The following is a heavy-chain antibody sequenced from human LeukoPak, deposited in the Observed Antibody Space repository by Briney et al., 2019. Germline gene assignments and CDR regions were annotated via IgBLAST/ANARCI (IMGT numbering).Heavy chain of an antibody. CDR2: INPSGGST. D-gene: IGHD3-10*01. J-gene: IGHJ6*02. CDR3: ARGGHSRSGSQLYYYYGMDV. CDR1: GYTFTSYY. V-gene: IGHV1-46*01. Sequence: AASVKVSCKASGYTFTSYYMHWVRQAPGQGLEWMGIINPSGGSTSYSQKFQGRVTMTRDTSTSTVYMELSSLRSEDTAVYYCARGGHSRSGSQLYYYYGMDVWGQGTTVTVSS.